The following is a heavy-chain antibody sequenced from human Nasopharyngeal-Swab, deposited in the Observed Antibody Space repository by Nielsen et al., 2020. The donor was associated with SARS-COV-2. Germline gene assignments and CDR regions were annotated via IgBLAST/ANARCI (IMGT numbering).Heavy chain of an antibody. CDR1: GFTFSSHG. J-gene: IGHJ6*02. CDR2: ISYEGRIK. D-gene: IGHD3-9*01. Sequence: GESLKISCTATGFTFSSHGMHWVRQAPGKGLEWVATISYEGRIKYYGDSVEGRFTISRDNSKNTLYLEMNRLRPEDTAIYSCAKDQWPRYDILTGWNGMDVGGQGTTVIVSS. V-gene: IGHV3-30*18. CDR3: AKDQWPRYDILTGWNGMDV.